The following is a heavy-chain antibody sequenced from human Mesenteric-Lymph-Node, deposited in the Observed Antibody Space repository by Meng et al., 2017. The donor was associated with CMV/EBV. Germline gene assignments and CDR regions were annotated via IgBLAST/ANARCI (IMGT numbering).Heavy chain of an antibody. D-gene: IGHD6-6*01. V-gene: IGHV4-34*01. CDR3: ARGGSIAARSVL. CDR1: GGSFSGSY. CDR2: INHSGNT. Sequence: SETLSLTCAVYGGSFSGSYWTWIRQPPGKGLEWIGEINHSGNTNYNPSLKGRVTMSVDTSKNEFSLRLTSVTAADTAMYYCARGGSIAARSVLWGQGTLVTVSS. J-gene: IGHJ4*02.